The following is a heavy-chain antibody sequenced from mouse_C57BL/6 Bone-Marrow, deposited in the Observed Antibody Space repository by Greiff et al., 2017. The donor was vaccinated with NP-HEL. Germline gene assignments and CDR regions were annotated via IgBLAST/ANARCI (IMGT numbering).Heavy chain of an antibody. CDR3: ARILYYSNPYAMDY. CDR2: IWTGGGT. J-gene: IGHJ4*01. Sequence: VKLMESGPGLVAPSQSLSITCTVSGISLTSYAISWVRQPPGKGLEWLGVIWTGGGTNYNSALKSRLSISKDNSKSQVFLKMNSLQTDDTARYYCARILYYSNPYAMDYWGQGTSVTVSS. CDR1: GISLTSYA. V-gene: IGHV2-9-1*01. D-gene: IGHD2-5*01.